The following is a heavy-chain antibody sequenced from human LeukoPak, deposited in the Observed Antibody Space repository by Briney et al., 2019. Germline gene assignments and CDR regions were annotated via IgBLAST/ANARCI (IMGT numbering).Heavy chain of an antibody. J-gene: IGHJ4*02. D-gene: IGHD6-19*01. V-gene: IGHV4-4*07. CDR2: IDTSGTT. CDR1: RGSITSYS. CDR3: AREDNSGWFLWDS. Sequence: SETLSLTCTVSRGSITSYSWSWIRQSAGKGLEWIGRIDTSGTTKYNPSLKSGVTVSIDTSNDQFSLKLRSMTAADTAVYYWAREDNSGWFLWDSWGQGTLVTVS.